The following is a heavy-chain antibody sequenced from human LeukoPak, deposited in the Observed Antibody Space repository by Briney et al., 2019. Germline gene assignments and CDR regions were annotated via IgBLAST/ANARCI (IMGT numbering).Heavy chain of an antibody. D-gene: IGHD3-3*01. J-gene: IGHJ4*02. V-gene: IGHV3-21*01. CDR2: ISSSSSYI. Sequence: GGSLRLSCAASGFTFSSYSMNWVRQAPEKGLEWVSSISSSSSYIYYADSVKGRFTISRDNARNSLYLQMNSLRAEDTAVYYCASGWYYDFWSGYPLGNYWGQGTLATVSS. CDR3: ASGWYYDFWSGYPLGNY. CDR1: GFTFSSYS.